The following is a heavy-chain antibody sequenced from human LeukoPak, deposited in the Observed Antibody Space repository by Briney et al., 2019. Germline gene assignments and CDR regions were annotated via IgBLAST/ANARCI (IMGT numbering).Heavy chain of an antibody. V-gene: IGHV4-59*08. Sequence: SETLSLTCTVSGGSISSYYWSWIRQPPGKGLEWIGYIYYSGSTNYNPSLKSRVTISVDTSKNQFSLKLSSVTAADTAVYYCATRRGSWFPFDYWGQGTLVTVSS. D-gene: IGHD6-13*01. CDR1: GGSISSYY. CDR3: ATRRGSWFPFDY. CDR2: IYYSGST. J-gene: IGHJ4*02.